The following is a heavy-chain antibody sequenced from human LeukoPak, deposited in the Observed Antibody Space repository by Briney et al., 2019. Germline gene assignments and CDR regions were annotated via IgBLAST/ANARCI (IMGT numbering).Heavy chain of an antibody. CDR2: INAGNGNT. CDR3: AREGSSGSYYWAGFDY. CDR1: GYTFTSYG. D-gene: IGHD1-26*01. J-gene: IGHJ4*02. V-gene: IGHV1-3*01. Sequence: GASVKVSCKASGYTFTSYGISWVRQAPGQGLEWMGWINAGNGNTKYSQKFQGRVTITRDTSASTAYMELSSLRSEDTAVYYCAREGSSGSYYWAGFDYWGQGTLVTVSS.